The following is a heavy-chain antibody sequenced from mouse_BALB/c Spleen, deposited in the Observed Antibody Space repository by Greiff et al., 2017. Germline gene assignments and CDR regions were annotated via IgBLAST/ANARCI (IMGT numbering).Heavy chain of an antibody. Sequence: DVKLVESGPELVKPGASVKISCKASGYSFTGYYMHWVKQSHVKSLEWIGRINPYNGATSYNQNFKDKASLTVDKSSSTAYMELHSLTSEDSAVYYCARPYDYDDAWFAYWGQGTLVTVSA. D-gene: IGHD2-4*01. V-gene: IGHV1-31*01. J-gene: IGHJ3*01. CDR2: INPYNGAT. CDR3: ARPYDYDDAWFAY. CDR1: GYSFTGYY.